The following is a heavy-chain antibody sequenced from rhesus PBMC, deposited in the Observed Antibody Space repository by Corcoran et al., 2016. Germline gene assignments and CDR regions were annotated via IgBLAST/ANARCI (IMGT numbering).Heavy chain of an antibody. CDR2: IYWDDDK. CDR3: ARVHGGTYDY. D-gene: IGHD1-1*01. J-gene: IGHJ4*01. CDR1: GFSLSTSDMG. Sequence: QVTLKESGTALVKPTQTLTLTCTFSGFSLSTSDMGVGWIRQPPGKALELLASIYWDDDKYYNTSLKIRLTISKDTSRYQLVLRMTTMDPVDTATYYCARVHGGTYDYWGQGVLVTVSS. V-gene: IGHV2S1*01.